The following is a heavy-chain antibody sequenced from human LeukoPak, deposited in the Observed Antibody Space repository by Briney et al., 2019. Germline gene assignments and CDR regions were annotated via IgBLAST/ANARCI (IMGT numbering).Heavy chain of an antibody. Sequence: GGSLRLSCAASIFTRCSYCMSGVRPALGRGREWVDNIKQDGREKYYVDSVKGRSTISRDNTKNSLYLQMSSLRAEDTAVYYCEIYGYNSGYSDWGQGTLVTVSS. CDR1: IFTRCSYC. CDR3: EIYGYNSGYSD. J-gene: IGHJ4*02. V-gene: IGHV3-7*01. D-gene: IGHD3-22*01. CDR2: IKQDGREK.